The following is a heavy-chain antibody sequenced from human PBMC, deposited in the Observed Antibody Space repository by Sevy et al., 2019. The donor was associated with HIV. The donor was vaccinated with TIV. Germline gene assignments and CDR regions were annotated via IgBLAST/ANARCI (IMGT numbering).Heavy chain of an antibody. V-gene: IGHV3-30*04. CDR1: GFTFSDYD. D-gene: IGHD2-21*02. CDR3: ARLFSCGGDCYYLDY. CDR2: MSHDGNYK. Sequence: GGSLRLSCAASGFTFSDYDMPWVRQAPGKGLEWVAVMSHDGNYKNHADSVKVRFTISRDNFKNTLYLQMNSLRVEDTAVYFCARLFSCGGDCYYLDYWGQGAPVTVSS. J-gene: IGHJ4*02.